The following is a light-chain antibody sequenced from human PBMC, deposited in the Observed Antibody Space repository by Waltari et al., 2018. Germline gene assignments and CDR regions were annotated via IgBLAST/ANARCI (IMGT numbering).Light chain of an antibody. Sequence: TCRASQTICTYLHWYQQKPRKAPKLLIYAASSLQTGVPSRFSGCGSGTDFTLTICGLPPEDFATYYCQQSYTDIFTFGPGTKVDIK. CDR3: QQSYTDIFT. CDR2: AAS. J-gene: IGKJ3*01. CDR1: QTICTY. V-gene: IGKV1-39*01.